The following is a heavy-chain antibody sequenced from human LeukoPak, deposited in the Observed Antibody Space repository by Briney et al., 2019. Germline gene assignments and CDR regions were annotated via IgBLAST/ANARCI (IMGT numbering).Heavy chain of an antibody. J-gene: IGHJ4*02. D-gene: IGHD6-6*01. Sequence: GVSLTLSCAASGFTFSSYGMHWVRQAPSKGLEWVAVIWYDGSKKYYGDSVKGRFTISRDNSKKTQYLQMNSLRVEDTAVYYCAKDSPYSSSWSTNWGQGTLVTVSS. CDR2: IWYDGSKK. V-gene: IGHV3-33*06. CDR3: AKDSPYSSSWSTN. CDR1: GFTFSSYG.